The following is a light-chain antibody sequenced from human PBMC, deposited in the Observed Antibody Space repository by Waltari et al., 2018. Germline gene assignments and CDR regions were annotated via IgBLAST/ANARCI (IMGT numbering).Light chain of an antibody. J-gene: IGKJ1*01. CDR2: ATR. Sequence: DIQMTQSPSSLSASVGDRVTITCRASQSINTYLSWYQQKPGKAPKLLIYATRTLQSGVPSRFSGSGSGTDFSLTISSLQPEDFATYYCQQSYSTFWTFGQGTKVEVK. CDR1: QSINTY. V-gene: IGKV1-39*01. CDR3: QQSYSTFWT.